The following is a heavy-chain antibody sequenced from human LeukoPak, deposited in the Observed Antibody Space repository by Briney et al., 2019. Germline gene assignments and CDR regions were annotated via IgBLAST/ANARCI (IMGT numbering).Heavy chain of an antibody. CDR3: ARDSNTWGYESSEATGGTMDY. CDR1: GFSFSSFY. CDR2: ISGSGGST. J-gene: IGHJ4*02. Sequence: GGSLRLSCAASGFSFSSFYMSWIRQAPGKGLEWVSAISGSGGSTYYADSVKGRFTISRDNSKNTLYLQMNSLRSEDTAVYYCARDSNTWGYESSEATGGTMDYWGQGTLVTVSS. D-gene: IGHD3-22*01. V-gene: IGHV3-23*01.